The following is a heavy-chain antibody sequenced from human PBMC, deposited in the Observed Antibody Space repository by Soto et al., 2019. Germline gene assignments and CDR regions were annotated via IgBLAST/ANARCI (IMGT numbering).Heavy chain of an antibody. CDR1: GGTFSSYA. Sequence: ASVKVSCKASGGTFSSYAISWVRQAPGQGLEWMGGIIPIFGTANYAQKFQGRVTITADESTSTAYMELSSLRSEDTAVYYCARDQSGSYLFDYWGQGTLVTVYS. V-gene: IGHV1-69*13. D-gene: IGHD1-26*01. CDR3: ARDQSGSYLFDY. J-gene: IGHJ4*02. CDR2: IIPIFGTA.